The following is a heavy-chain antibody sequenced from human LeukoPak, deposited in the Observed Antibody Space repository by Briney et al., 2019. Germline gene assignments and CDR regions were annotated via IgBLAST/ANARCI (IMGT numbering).Heavy chain of an antibody. J-gene: IGHJ4*02. Sequence: GRSLRLSCAASGFTFSSYAMSWVRQAAGNGLEWVSAISGSGDSTYYADSVKGRFTISRDNSKNTLYLQMNSLRAEDTAVYYCAKDPGHYFDYWGQGTLVTVSS. CDR1: GFTFSSYA. D-gene: IGHD7-27*01. CDR2: ISGSGDST. CDR3: AKDPGHYFDY. V-gene: IGHV3-23*01.